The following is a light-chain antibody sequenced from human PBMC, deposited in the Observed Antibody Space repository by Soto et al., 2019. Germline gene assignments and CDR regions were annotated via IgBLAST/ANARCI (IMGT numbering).Light chain of an antibody. CDR1: QSISTY. CDR2: AVS. V-gene: IGKV1-39*01. J-gene: IGKJ2*01. Sequence: DIQMTQSPSSLSASVGDRVTITCRASQSISTYLNWYQQKPGKAPKLLIHAVSSLQSGVPSRFSGSASGTDFTLTISSLQPEDFATYYCQQSYTSPRAFGQGTKLEIK. CDR3: QQSYTSPRA.